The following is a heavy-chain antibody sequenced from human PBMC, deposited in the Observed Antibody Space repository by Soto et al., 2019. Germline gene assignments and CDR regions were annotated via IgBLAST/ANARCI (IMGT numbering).Heavy chain of an antibody. J-gene: IGHJ6*03. CDR3: ARDNDYRYYYYMDV. CDR1: GFTFSDYY. Sequence: GGSLRLSCAASGFTFSDYYMSWIRQAPGKGLEWVSYISSSGSTIYYADSVKGRFTISRDNAKNSLYLQMNSLRAEDTAVYYCARDNDYRYYYYMDVWGKGTTVTVSS. D-gene: IGHD4-4*01. CDR2: ISSSGSTI. V-gene: IGHV3-11*01.